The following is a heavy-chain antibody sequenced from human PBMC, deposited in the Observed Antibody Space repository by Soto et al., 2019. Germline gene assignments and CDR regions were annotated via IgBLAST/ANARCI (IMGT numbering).Heavy chain of an antibody. CDR2: IWYDGSNK. CDR3: ARDRGGSYEWDAFDI. CDR1: GFTFSSYG. V-gene: IGHV3-33*01. J-gene: IGHJ3*02. D-gene: IGHD1-26*01. Sequence: QVQVVESGGGVVQPGRSLRLSCAASGFTFSSYGMHWVRQAPGKGLEWVAVIWYDGSNKYYADSVKGRFTISRDNSKNTLYLQMNSLRAEDTAVYYCARDRGGSYEWDAFDIWGQGTMVTVSS.